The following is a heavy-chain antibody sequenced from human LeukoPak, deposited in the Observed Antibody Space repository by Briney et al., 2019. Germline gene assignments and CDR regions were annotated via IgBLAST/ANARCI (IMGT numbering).Heavy chain of an antibody. V-gene: IGHV3-23*01. CDR1: GFTVSSYA. J-gene: IGHJ4*02. CDR3: AKDLIAAAGLFDY. CDR2: VSGNGDIK. Sequence: GGSLRLSCAASGFTVSSYAMSWVRQAPGKGLEWISAVSGNGDIKYHADSVKGRFTISRDTSTNTLYLQLNSLRAEDTAVYYCAKDLIAAAGLFDYWGQGTLVTVSS. D-gene: IGHD6-13*01.